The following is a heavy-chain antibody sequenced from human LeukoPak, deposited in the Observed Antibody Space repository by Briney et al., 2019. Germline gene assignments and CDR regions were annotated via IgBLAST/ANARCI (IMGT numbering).Heavy chain of an antibody. CDR1: GFTFGDYA. Sequence: NPGGSLRLSCTASGFTFGDYAMSRFRQAPGKGLEWVGFIRSKAYGGTTEYAASVKGRFTISRDDSKSIAYLQMNSLKTEDTAVYYCTSIIAVAGLDYWGQGTLVTVSS. CDR3: TSIIAVAGLDY. D-gene: IGHD6-19*01. J-gene: IGHJ4*02. V-gene: IGHV3-49*05. CDR2: IRSKAYGGTT.